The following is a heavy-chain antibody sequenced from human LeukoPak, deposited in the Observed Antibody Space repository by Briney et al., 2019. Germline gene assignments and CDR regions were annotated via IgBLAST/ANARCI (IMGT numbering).Heavy chain of an antibody. CDR1: GFTFDDYG. CDR2: INWNGGST. J-gene: IGHJ3*02. CDR3: ATRTLFYVAGTTEIAFDI. D-gene: IGHD1-1*01. V-gene: IGHV3-20*04. Sequence: GGSLRLSCAASGFTFDDYGMSWVRQAPGKGLEWVSGINWNGGSTGYADSVKGRFTISRDNAKNSLYLQMNSLRAEDTALYYCATRTLFYVAGTTEIAFDIWGQGTMVAVSS.